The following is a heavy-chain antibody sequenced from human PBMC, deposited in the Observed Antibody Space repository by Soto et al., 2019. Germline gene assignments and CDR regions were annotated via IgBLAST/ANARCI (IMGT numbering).Heavy chain of an antibody. V-gene: IGHV4-59*01. D-gene: IGHD3-10*01. CDR2: IYYSGST. CDR3: ARDPGSGSYHGWFDP. Sequence: SETLSLTCTVSGGSISRYYWNWIRQPPGKGLEWIGYIYYSGSTNYNPSLKSRVTISVDTSKNQFSLKLSSVTAADTAVYYCARDPGSGSYHGWFDPWGQGTLVTVSS. CDR1: GGSISRYY. J-gene: IGHJ5*02.